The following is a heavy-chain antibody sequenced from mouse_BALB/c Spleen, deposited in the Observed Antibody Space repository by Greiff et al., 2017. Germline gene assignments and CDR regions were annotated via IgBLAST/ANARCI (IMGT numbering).Heavy chain of an antibody. V-gene: IGHV6-6*02. CDR2: IRLKSNNYAT. Sequence: EVNVVESGGGLVQPGGSMKLSCVASGFTFSNYWMNWVRQSPEKGLEWVAEIRLKSNNYATHYAESVKGRFTISRDDSKSSVYLQMNNLRAEDTGIYYCTSDGYDVNYYAMDYWGQGTSVTVSS. J-gene: IGHJ4*01. CDR1: GFTFSNYW. CDR3: TSDGYDVNYYAMDY. D-gene: IGHD2-2*01.